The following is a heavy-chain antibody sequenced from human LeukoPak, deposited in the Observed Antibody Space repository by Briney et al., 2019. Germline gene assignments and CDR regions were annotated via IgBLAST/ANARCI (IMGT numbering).Heavy chain of an antibody. D-gene: IGHD3-10*01. J-gene: IGHJ4*02. V-gene: IGHV4-30-4*02. CDR3: ARDRELGY. CDR2: IYYSGST. CDR1: GGSIRSSYYY. Sequence: PSETLSLTCTVSGGSIRSSYYYWGWIRQPPGKGLGWIGYIYYSGSTYYNPSLKSRVTISVDTSKNQFSLRLSSVTAADTAVYYCARDRELGYWGQGALVTVSS.